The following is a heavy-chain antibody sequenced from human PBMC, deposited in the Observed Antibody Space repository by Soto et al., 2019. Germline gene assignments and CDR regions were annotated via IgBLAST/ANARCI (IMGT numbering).Heavy chain of an antibody. Sequence: QVQLVQSGAEVKKPGASVKVSCKASGYTFTSYDINWVRQATGQGLEWMGWMNPNSGNTGYAQKFQGRVTMTSNTSISTAYMELSSLRSEDTAVYYCARGRVYYGSGSYPSYYYYMDVWGKGTTVTVSS. CDR2: MNPNSGNT. V-gene: IGHV1-8*01. D-gene: IGHD3-10*01. J-gene: IGHJ6*03. CDR3: ARGRVYYGSGSYPSYYYYMDV. CDR1: GYTFTSYD.